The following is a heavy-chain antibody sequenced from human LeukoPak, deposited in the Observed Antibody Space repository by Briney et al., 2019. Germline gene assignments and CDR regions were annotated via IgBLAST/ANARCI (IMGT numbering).Heavy chain of an antibody. Sequence: SETLSLTCTVSGGSISSYYWSWIPQPPGKGLEWIGYIYTSGSTNYNPSLKSRVTISVDTSKNQFSLKLSSVTAADTAVYYCARHKRSGIVVVPAAIFDYWGQGTLVTVSS. CDR3: ARHKRSGIVVVPAAIFDY. V-gene: IGHV4-4*09. J-gene: IGHJ4*02. CDR2: IYTSGST. D-gene: IGHD2-2*01. CDR1: GGSISSYY.